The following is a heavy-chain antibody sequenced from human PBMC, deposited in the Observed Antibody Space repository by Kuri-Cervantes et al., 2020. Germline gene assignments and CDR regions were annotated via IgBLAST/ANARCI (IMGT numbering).Heavy chain of an antibody. CDR3: TRVIASGTYGLMDV. V-gene: IGHV3-74*01. J-gene: IGHJ6*02. D-gene: IGHD3-10*01. Sequence: GGSLRLSCTASGFTFGDYAMSWFRQAPGKGLVWVSRINSDGSSTSYADSVKGRFTISRDNAKNTLYLQMNSLRVEDTAVYYCTRVIASGTYGLMDVWGQGTTVTVSS. CDR2: INSDGSST. CDR1: GFTFGDYA.